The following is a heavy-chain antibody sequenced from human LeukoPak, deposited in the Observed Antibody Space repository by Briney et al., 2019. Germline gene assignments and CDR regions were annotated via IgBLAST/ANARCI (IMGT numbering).Heavy chain of an antibody. CDR2: INHSGST. V-gene: IGHV4-34*01. CDR3: ARARYSDIVVVPAELDV. D-gene: IGHD2-2*01. Sequence: SETLSLTCAVYGGSFSGYYWSWIRQPPGKGLEWIGEINHSGSTNYNPSLKSRVTISVDTSKNQFSLKLSSVTAADTAVYYCARARYSDIVVVPAELDVWGQGTTVTVSS. CDR1: GGSFSGYY. J-gene: IGHJ6*02.